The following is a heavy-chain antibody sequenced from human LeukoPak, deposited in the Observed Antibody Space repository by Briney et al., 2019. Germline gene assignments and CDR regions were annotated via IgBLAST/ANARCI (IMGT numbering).Heavy chain of an antibody. CDR2: ISSSGDYT. CDR3: ARDMNYYDSSGYLIT. V-gene: IGHV3-11*05. CDR1: RFSFSDSY. D-gene: IGHD3-22*01. Sequence: PGRSLRLSCAASRFSFSDSYMSWIRHATGKGLEWLSYISSSGDYTAYADSVQGRFTISRDNAKNSLYLQVNSLRADDTAGYYCARDMNYYDSSGYLITWGQGTVV. J-gene: IGHJ5*02.